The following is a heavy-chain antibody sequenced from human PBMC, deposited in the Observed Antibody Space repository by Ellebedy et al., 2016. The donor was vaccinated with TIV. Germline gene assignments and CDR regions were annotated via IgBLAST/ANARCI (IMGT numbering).Heavy chain of an antibody. V-gene: IGHV4-59*12. CDR2: ISHSGST. CDR3: ARRWNGMDV. Sequence: MPSETLSLTCTVSGDSISSYYWSWVRQPPGKGLEWIGYISHSGSTNYNPSLKSRVTISIDTSKNQFSLKLSSVTAADTAVYYCARRWNGMDVWGQGTTVTVSS. J-gene: IGHJ6*02. CDR1: GDSISSYY. D-gene: IGHD5-24*01.